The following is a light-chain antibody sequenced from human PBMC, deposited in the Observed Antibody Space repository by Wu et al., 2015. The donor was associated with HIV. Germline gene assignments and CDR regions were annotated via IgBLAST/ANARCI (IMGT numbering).Light chain of an antibody. CDR3: QQRGNWPLFT. J-gene: IGKJ3*01. CDR2: GAS. CDR1: QSVSSSY. V-gene: IGKV3D-20*02. Sequence: EIVLTQSPATLSLSPGERATLSCRASQSVSSSYLAWYQQKPGQAPRLLIYGASSRATGIPDRFSGSGSGTDFTLTISRLEPEDFAVYYCQQRGNWPLFTFGPGTKVDIK.